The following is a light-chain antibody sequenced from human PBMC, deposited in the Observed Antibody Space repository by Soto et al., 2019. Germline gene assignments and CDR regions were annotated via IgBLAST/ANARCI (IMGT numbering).Light chain of an antibody. V-gene: IGKV1-12*01. CDR1: QTINNW. J-gene: IGKJ4*01. CDR3: QQASSFPLT. Sequence: IQMTQSPSFVSASIGDRVTITCRASQTINNWLAWYQQKPGKAPKVVIYTTSILQSGVPSRFSGSRSGTEFTLTISSLQPEDFATYYCQQASSFPLTFGGGTKVGI. CDR2: TTS.